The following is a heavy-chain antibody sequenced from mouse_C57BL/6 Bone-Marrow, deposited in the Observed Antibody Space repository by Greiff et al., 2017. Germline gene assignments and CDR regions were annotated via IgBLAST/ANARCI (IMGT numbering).Heavy chain of an antibody. Sequence: QVQLQQSGAELVRPGASVKLSCTASGFNIKDDYMHWVKQRPGQGLEWIGYINPSSGYTKYNQKFKDKATLTADKSSSTAYMQLSSLTSEDSAVYYCARSIYYYGSSYGYFDVWGTGTTVTVSS. V-gene: IGHV1-4*01. J-gene: IGHJ1*03. CDR3: ARSIYYYGSSYGYFDV. D-gene: IGHD1-1*01. CDR1: GFNIKDDY. CDR2: INPSSGYT.